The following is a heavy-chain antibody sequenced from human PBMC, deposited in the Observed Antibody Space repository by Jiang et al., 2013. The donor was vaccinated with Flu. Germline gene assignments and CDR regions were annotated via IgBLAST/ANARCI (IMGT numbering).Heavy chain of an antibody. CDR1: GFTFSPYT. D-gene: IGHD1-26*01. V-gene: IGHV3-21*01. CDR2: IGSSGGQI. Sequence: VQLLESGGGLVQPGGSLRLSCAASGFTFSPYTMNWVRQAPGKGLEWVSAIGSSGGQIYYADSVRGRFTISGDNAKNSVYLQMDSLTAEDTAVYYCAIKVGAPSKFQHWGQGTLVTVSS. J-gene: IGHJ1*01. CDR3: AIKVGAPSKFQH.